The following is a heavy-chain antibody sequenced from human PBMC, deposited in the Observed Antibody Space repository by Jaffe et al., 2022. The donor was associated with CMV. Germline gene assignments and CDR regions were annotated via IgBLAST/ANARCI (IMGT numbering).Heavy chain of an antibody. V-gene: IGHV4-31*03. CDR1: NGSISSGGYY. D-gene: IGHD3-16*01. Sequence: QVQLQESGPGLVKPAQTLSLTCTVSNGSISSGGYYWTWIRQRPGKGLEWIGYIYYSGTTYYKPSLTSRVTISVDTSNNQFSLKLISVTAADTAVYYCAGYALPRAFDIWGRGTMVTVSS. CDR2: IYYSGTT. J-gene: IGHJ3*02. CDR3: AGYALPRAFDI.